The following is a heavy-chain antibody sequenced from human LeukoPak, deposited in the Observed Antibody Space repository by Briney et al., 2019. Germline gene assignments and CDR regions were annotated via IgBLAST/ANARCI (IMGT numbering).Heavy chain of an antibody. CDR1: GFTFSSYA. V-gene: IGHV3-30*18. CDR2: ISYDGSNK. J-gene: IGHJ4*02. D-gene: IGHD3-22*01. Sequence: PGGSLRLSCAASGFTFSSYAMHWVRQAPGKGLEWVAVISYDGSNKYYGDSVRGRFTISRDSSKNTLYLQMSSLRAEDTAVYYCAKGEYFYDSSGYYFFDYWGQGTLVTVSS. CDR3: AKGEYFYDSSGYYFFDY.